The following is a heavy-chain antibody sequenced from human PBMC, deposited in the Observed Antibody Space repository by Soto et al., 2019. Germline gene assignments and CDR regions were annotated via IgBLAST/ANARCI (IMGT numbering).Heavy chain of an antibody. J-gene: IGHJ5*02. D-gene: IGHD3-10*01. V-gene: IGHV1-18*01. CDR3: ARDLGPMVRGVIEDNWFDP. CDR1: GYTFTSYG. CDR2: ISAYNGNT. Sequence: QVQLVQSGAEVKKPGASVKVSCKASGYTFTSYGISWVRQAPGQGLEWMGWISAYNGNTNYAQKPQGRVTMTTDTSTSTAYMELRSLRSDDTAVYYCARDLGPMVRGVIEDNWFDPWGQGTLVTVSS.